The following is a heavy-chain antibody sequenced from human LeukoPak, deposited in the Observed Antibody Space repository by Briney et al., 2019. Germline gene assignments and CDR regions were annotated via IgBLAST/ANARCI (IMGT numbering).Heavy chain of an antibody. J-gene: IGHJ4*02. CDR3: ARYSGSPKRKYFDY. CDR1: GGSISSRDYY. Sequence: SETLSLTCTVSGGSISSRDYYWGWVRQPPGKGLEWIGEIYHSGSTNYNPSLKSRVTISVDKSKNQFSLKLSSVTAADTAVYYCARYSGSPKRKYFDYWGQGTLVTVSS. CDR2: IYHSGST. V-gene: IGHV4-39*07. D-gene: IGHD1-26*01.